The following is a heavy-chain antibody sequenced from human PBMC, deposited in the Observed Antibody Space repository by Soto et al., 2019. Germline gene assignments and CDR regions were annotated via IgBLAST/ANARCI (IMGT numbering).Heavy chain of an antibody. CDR2: ISGSGAGT. CDR3: AKSSSGWYWGAFDI. V-gene: IGHV3-23*01. CDR1: GFMFDNYA. Sequence: EVQLLESGGGLVQPGGSLRLSCAASGFMFDNYAMSWVRQAPGKGLEWVSAISGSGAGTNYADSVKGRFTISRDNSKNTLYLQMNSLRAEDTAVYYCAKSSSGWYWGAFDIWGQGTMVTVSS. J-gene: IGHJ3*02. D-gene: IGHD6-19*01.